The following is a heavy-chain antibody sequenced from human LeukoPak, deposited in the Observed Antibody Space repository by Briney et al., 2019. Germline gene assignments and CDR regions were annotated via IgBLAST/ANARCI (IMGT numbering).Heavy chain of an antibody. Sequence: PSETLSLTCTVSGGSISSSSHYWGWTRQPPGKGLEWIGSIYYSGSTYYSPSLKSRVTISLDTSKNQFSLKLSSVTAADTAVYYCARGYSSGWYTGYWGQGTLVTVSS. V-gene: IGHV4-39*07. D-gene: IGHD6-19*01. J-gene: IGHJ4*02. CDR1: GGSISSSSHY. CDR3: ARGYSSGWYTGY. CDR2: IYYSGST.